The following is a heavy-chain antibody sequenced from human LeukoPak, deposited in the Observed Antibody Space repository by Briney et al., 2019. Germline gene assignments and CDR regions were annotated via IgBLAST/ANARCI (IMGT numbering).Heavy chain of an antibody. CDR2: ISAYNGNT. CDR1: GYTFTSYG. CDR3: AREWFGERIYYYYGMTS. Sequence: ASVKVSRKASGYTFTSYGISWVRQAPGQGLEWMGWISAYNGNTNYAQKLQGRVTMTTDTSTSTAYMELRSLRSDDTAVYYCAREWFGERIYYYYGMTSGAKGPRSPSP. V-gene: IGHV1-18*01. J-gene: IGHJ6*02. D-gene: IGHD3-10*01.